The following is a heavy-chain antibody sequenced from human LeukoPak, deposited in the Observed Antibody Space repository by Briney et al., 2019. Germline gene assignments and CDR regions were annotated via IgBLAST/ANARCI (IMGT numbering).Heavy chain of an antibody. Sequence: GRSLRLSCAASGFTFSSYGMHWVRQARGKGLEGVAVISYDGSNKYYADSVKGRFTISRDNSKNTLYLQMNSLRAEDTAVYYCAVFGELLLPYDYWGQGTLVTVSS. D-gene: IGHD3-10*02. CDR1: GFTFSSYG. V-gene: IGHV3-30*03. J-gene: IGHJ4*02. CDR3: AVFGELLLPYDY. CDR2: ISYDGSNK.